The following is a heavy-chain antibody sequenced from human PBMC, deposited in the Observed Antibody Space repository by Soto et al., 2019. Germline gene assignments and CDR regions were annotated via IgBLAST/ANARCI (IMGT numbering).Heavy chain of an antibody. CDR3: ARGVLVGYFDY. J-gene: IGHJ4*02. CDR1: GGSISGTY. V-gene: IGHV4-59*01. D-gene: IGHD2-2*01. Sequence: SETLSLTCTVSGGSISGTYWSWIRQPPGKGLEWIGYIYYSGSTNYNPSLKSRVTISIDTSKNQFSLKLSSVTAADTAVYYCARGVLVGYFDYWGQGTLVTVSS. CDR2: IYYSGST.